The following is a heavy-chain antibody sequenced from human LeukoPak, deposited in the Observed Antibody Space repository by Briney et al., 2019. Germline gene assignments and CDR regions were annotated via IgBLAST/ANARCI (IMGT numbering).Heavy chain of an antibody. CDR1: RYTFTGVY. CDR2: INPNSGGT. D-gene: IGHD6-19*01. V-gene: IGHV1-2*02. CDR3: ESGYSSGRYNCFDH. Sequence: ASVKASYKPSRYTFTGVYMHWLRQAPGQGLEWIGWINPNSGGTNYAQKFQGRVTMTRDTSISTAYMELSRLRSDDTAVYYCESGYSSGRYNCFDHWGQGTLVTVSS. J-gene: IGHJ5*02.